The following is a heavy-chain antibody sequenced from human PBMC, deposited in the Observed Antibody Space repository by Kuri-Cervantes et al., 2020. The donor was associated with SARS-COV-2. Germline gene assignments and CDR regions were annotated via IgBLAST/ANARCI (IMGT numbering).Heavy chain of an antibody. CDR3: AKIPFYDSSGYYSNY. CDR1: GFTFSSYG. Sequence: GGSLRLSCAASGFTFSSYGMHWVRQAPGKGLEWVAVISYDTRNKYYADSAKGRFTISRDNSKNTLYLQVSSLRAEDTAVYYCAKIPFYDSSGYYSNYWGQGTLVTVSS. CDR2: ISYDTRNK. V-gene: IGHV3-30*18. D-gene: IGHD3-22*01. J-gene: IGHJ4*02.